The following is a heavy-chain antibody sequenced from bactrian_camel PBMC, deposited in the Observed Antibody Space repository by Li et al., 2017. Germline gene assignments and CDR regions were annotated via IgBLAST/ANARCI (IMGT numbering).Heavy chain of an antibody. CDR2: IYTGGGHT. CDR1: RATYSNNC. V-gene: IGHV3S54*01. CDR3: AAGGCGLAQRAYNI. D-gene: IGHD3*01. Sequence: HVQLVESGGGSVQAGGSLTLSCAASRATYSNNCMGWFRQAPGQAQREGVALIYTGGGHTYYADSVKGRFNISQDNAKNTVYLQMNSLKPEDTAMYYCAAGGCGLAQRAYNIWGQGTQVTVS. J-gene: IGHJ4*01.